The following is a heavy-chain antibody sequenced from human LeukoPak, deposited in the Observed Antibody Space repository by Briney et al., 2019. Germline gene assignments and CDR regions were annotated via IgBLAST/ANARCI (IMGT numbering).Heavy chain of an antibody. CDR2: ISAYNGNT. CDR1: GYTFTSYG. J-gene: IGHJ4*02. D-gene: IGHD5-12*01. CDR3: ARVYGERLRLGYGDSASNFDY. Sequence: ASVKVSCKASGYTFTSYGISWVRQAPGQGLEWMGWISAYNGNTNYAQKLQGRVTMTTDTSTSTAYMELRSLRSDDTAVYYCARVYGERLRLGYGDSASNFDYWGQGTLVTVSS. V-gene: IGHV1-18*01.